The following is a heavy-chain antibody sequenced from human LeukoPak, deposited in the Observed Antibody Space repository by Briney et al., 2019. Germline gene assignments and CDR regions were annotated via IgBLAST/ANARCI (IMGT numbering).Heavy chain of an antibody. CDR1: GYTFTSYY. D-gene: IGHD2-2*01. V-gene: IGHV1-46*03. CDR2: INPSGGST. J-gene: IGHJ4*02. Sequence: ASVKVSCKASGYTFTSYYMHWVRQAPGQGLEWMGIINPSGGSTSYAQKFQGRVTMTRDTSTSTVYMELSSLRSEDTAVYYCARNSLCSSTGCYSHFDYWGQGTLVTVSS. CDR3: ARNSLCSSTGCYSHFDY.